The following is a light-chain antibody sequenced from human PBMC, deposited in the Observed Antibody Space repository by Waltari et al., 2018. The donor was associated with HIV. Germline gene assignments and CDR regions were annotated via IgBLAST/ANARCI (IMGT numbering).Light chain of an antibody. Sequence: QSVLTQPPSVSAAPGQKVTISCPGSSSKFGNDFVPWYQHLPGAAPKLLIYENDKRHSGISDRFCGAKSGTSAALGITGLQTGDEADYYCGTWDTSLGAGVCGGGAKLTVL. J-gene: IGLJ3*02. CDR1: SSKFGNDF. CDR3: GTWDTSLGAGV. CDR2: END. V-gene: IGLV1-51*01.